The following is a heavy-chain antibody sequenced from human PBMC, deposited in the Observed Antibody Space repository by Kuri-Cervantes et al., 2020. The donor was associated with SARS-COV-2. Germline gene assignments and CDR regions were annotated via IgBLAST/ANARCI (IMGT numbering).Heavy chain of an antibody. CDR3: ARRVGSIAAAGRAGVFWFDP. D-gene: IGHD6-13*01. V-gene: IGHV5-51*01. CDR2: IYPGDSDT. J-gene: IGHJ5*02. CDR1: GYIFTDYW. Sequence: GESLKIFCKTSGYIFTDYWIGWVRQMPGKGLEWMGIIYPGDSDTRYSPSFQGQVTISADKSISTAYLQWSSLKASDTAMYYCARRVGSIAAAGRAGVFWFDPWGQGTLVTVSS.